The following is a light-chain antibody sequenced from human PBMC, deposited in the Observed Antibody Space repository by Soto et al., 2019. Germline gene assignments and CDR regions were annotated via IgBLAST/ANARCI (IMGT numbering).Light chain of an antibody. Sequence: QSVLTQPASVSGSPGQSITISCTGTSSDVGAYNYVSWYQQHPGKAPKLMIFEVSDRPSGVSNRFSGSKSGNTASLTITGLQAEDEADYYCRSYTSSFTLVFGGGTNLTVL. V-gene: IGLV2-14*01. CDR1: SSDVGAYNY. J-gene: IGLJ2*01. CDR2: EVS. CDR3: RSYTSSFTLV.